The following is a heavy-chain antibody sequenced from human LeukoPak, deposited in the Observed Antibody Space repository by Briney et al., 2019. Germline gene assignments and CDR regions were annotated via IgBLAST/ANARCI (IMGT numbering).Heavy chain of an antibody. J-gene: IGHJ4*02. CDR1: GFTFSSYH. CDR3: ARGLCGGDCYDY. V-gene: IGHV3-21*06. Sequence: GGSLRLSCAASGFTFSSYHINWVRQAPGKGPEWVSSISTNSEYIYYADSVKGRFTISRDNAKNSVYLQMNSLRAEDTAVYYCARGLCGGDCYDYWGQGTLVTVSS. CDR2: ISTNSEYI. D-gene: IGHD2-21*01.